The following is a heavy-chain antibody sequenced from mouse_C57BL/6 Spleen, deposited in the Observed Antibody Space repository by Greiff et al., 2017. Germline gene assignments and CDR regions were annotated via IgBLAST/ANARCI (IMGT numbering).Heavy chain of an antibody. J-gene: IGHJ2*01. CDR3: ARELVFDY. CDR2: ISDGGSYT. Sequence: EVKLMESGGGLVKPGGSLKLSCAASGFTFSSYAMSWVRQTPEKRLEWVATISDGGSYTYYPDNVKGRFTISRDNAKNNLYLQMSHLKSEDTAMYYCARELVFDYWGQGTTLTVSS. CDR1: GFTFSSYA. V-gene: IGHV5-4*01. D-gene: IGHD2-2*01.